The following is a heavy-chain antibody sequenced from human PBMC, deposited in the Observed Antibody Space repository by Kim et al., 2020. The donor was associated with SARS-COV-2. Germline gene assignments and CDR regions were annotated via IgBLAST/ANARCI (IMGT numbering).Heavy chain of an antibody. CDR1: GLTFRNYG. Sequence: GGSLRLSCAASGLTFRNYGMHWVRQAPGKGLEWVADISYDGTIKYYGDSVEGRFTISRDNSKNTLYLQMNSLRLEDTAVYYCAKGTIAVVSGGKMWLDPWGQGALVTVSS. V-gene: IGHV3-30*18. CDR3: AKGTIAVVSGGKMWLDP. J-gene: IGHJ5*02. D-gene: IGHD2-15*01. CDR2: ISYDGTIK.